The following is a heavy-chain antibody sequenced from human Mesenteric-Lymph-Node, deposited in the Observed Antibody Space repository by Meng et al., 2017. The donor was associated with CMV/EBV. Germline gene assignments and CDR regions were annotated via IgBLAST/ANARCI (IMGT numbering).Heavy chain of an antibody. CDR3: ARVLTGYCGTTSCPPDV. V-gene: IGHV3-30*02. J-gene: IGHJ6*02. CDR1: GFTFSSYG. D-gene: IGHD2-2*03. CDR2: IRYDGSNK. Sequence: GESLKISCAASGFTFSSYGMHWVRQAPGKGLEWVAFIRYDGSNKYYADSVRGRFTISRDNSKNTLNLQMNSLRPEDTAVYYCARVLTGYCGTTSCPPDVWGQGTTVTVSS.